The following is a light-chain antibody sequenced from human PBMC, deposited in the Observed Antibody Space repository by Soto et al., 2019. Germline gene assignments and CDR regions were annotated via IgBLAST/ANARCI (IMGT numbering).Light chain of an antibody. V-gene: IGKV1-5*03. CDR2: RVS. Sequence: DIQMTQSPSTLSASVGDRVTITCRASQTINNYLTWYQLKPGKAPNVLIYRVSTLEGGVPSRFRGAGSGTEFSLNISSLKHDDFGTYDCHQYKSYPWTFGQGTKVEIK. J-gene: IGKJ1*01. CDR3: HQYKSYPWT. CDR1: QTINNY.